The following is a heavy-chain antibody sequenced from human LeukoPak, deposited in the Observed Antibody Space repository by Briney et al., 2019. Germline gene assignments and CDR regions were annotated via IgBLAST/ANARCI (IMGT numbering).Heavy chain of an antibody. J-gene: IGHJ4*02. V-gene: IGHV1-18*01. CDR3: ARDLYDSSGYSFDY. CDR1: GYTFTNYG. Sequence: ASVKVSCKASGYTFTNYGVSWVRQAPGQGLEWMGWISAYNGNTNYAQKLQGRVTMTTDTSTSTAYMELRSLRSDDTAVYYCARDLYDSSGYSFDYWGQGTLVTVSS. D-gene: IGHD3-22*01. CDR2: ISAYNGNT.